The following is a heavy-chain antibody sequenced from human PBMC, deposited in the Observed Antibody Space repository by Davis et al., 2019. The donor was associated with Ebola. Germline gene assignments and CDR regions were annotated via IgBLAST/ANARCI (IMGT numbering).Heavy chain of an antibody. J-gene: IGHJ5*02. Sequence: GGSLRLSCAASGFTFSNYAMSWVRQAPGKGLEWVSYISSSGSTIYYADSVKGRFTISRDNAKNSLYLQMNSLRAEDTAVYYCARGPYSGSYRGWWFDPWGQGTLVTVSS. CDR1: GFTFSNYA. V-gene: IGHV3-48*03. D-gene: IGHD1-26*01. CDR3: ARGPYSGSYRGWWFDP. CDR2: ISSSGSTI.